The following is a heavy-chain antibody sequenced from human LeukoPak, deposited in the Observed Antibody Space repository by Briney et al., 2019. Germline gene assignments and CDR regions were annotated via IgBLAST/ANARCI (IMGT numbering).Heavy chain of an antibody. CDR2: VRTQIEGETT. CDR1: GFNFNYVW. J-gene: IGHJ6*02. D-gene: IGHD1-26*01. Sequence: GRSLRLSCAASGFNFNYVWMDWVRQAPGKGLEWVGRVRTQIEGETTNYAAPVKGRFSISRDDSKMTLYLHMSSLKTEDSAVYYCATERNWELLRPYGLNIWGQGTTVTVSS. V-gene: IGHV3-15*01. CDR3: ATERNWELLRPYGLNI.